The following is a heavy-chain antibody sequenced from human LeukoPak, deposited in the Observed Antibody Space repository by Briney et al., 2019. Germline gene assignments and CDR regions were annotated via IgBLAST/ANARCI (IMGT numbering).Heavy chain of an antibody. CDR1: GGSISSYY. D-gene: IGHD3-3*01. Sequence: SETLSLTCTVSGGSISSYYWSWIRQPAGKGLEWIGRIYTSGSTNYNPSLKSRVTISVDTSKTQFSLRLSSVTAADTAVYYCARHGSGYYPYYFDYWGQGTLVTVSS. V-gene: IGHV4-4*07. CDR2: IYTSGST. J-gene: IGHJ4*02. CDR3: ARHGSGYYPYYFDY.